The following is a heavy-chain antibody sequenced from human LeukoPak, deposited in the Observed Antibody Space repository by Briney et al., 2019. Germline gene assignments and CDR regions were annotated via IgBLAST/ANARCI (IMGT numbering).Heavy chain of an antibody. CDR3: AREVGGSYYGPTDH. D-gene: IGHD3-10*01. V-gene: IGHV4-61*02. CDR2: IYTSGNT. CDR1: GYSISSGYY. Sequence: PSETLCLTCAVSGYSISSGYYWSWIRQPAGKGLEWIGRIYTSGNTYYNPSLKSRVTISVDTSKNQFSLKLSSVTAADTAMYYCAREVGGSYYGPTDHWGQGTLVTVST. J-gene: IGHJ4*02.